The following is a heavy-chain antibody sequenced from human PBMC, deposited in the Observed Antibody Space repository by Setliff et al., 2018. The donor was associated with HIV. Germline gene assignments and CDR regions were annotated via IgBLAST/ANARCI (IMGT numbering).Heavy chain of an antibody. CDR2: TYYRSKWYY. Sequence: PSQTLSLTCAISGDSVSSNTAAWNWIRQSPSRGLEWLGRTYYRSKWYYDYAVSVKSRITINPDTSKNQFSLQLNSVTPEDTAVYFCARGGDWDHNYYMDVWDKGTTVTVSS. CDR3: ARGGDWDHNYYMDV. CDR1: GDSVSSNTAA. J-gene: IGHJ6*03. D-gene: IGHD3-16*01. V-gene: IGHV6-1*01.